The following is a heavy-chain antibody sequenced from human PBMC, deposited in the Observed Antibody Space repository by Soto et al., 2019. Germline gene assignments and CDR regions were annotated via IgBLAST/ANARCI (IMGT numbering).Heavy chain of an antibody. CDR1: GFTFSSYA. CDR2: ISGSGGST. CDR3: AKGERQKGIVVVVASYFDY. V-gene: IGHV3-23*01. D-gene: IGHD2-15*01. Sequence: GGSLRLSCAASGFTFSSYAMSWVRQAPGKGLEWVSAISGSGGSTYYADSVKGRFTISRDNSKNTLYLQMNSLRAEDTAVYYCAKGERQKGIVVVVASYFDYWGQGTLVTVSS. J-gene: IGHJ4*02.